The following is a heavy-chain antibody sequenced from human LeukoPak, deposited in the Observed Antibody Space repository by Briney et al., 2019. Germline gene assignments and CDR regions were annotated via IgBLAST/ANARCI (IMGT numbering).Heavy chain of an antibody. CDR1: GYSISTDYF. D-gene: IGHD1-26*01. V-gene: IGHV4-38-2*02. CDR3: ARGSIVGALSFGN. CDR2: FSHGGTT. Sequence: SETLSLTCTVSGYSISTDYFWGWIRQPPGKGLEWIGSFSHGGTTYYKSSLRSRVTISVDTSKNQLSLKLSSVTAADAAVYYCARGSIVGALSFGNWGQGTLVAVSS. J-gene: IGHJ4*02.